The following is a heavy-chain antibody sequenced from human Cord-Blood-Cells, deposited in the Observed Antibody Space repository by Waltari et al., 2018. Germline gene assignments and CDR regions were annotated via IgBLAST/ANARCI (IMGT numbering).Heavy chain of an antibody. CDR1: GYTFTSYA. J-gene: IGHJ6*02. V-gene: IGHV1-3*01. CDR2: INAGNGNT. D-gene: IGHD4-4*01. Sequence: QVQLVQSGAEVKKPGASVKVSCKASGYTFTSYAMHWVRQASGQRPEWMGWINAGNGNTKYAQKFQGRVTITRETSASTAYMELSSLRSEDTAVYYCAREGYSNYYYYYGMDVWGQGTTVTVSS. CDR3: AREGYSNYYYYYGMDV.